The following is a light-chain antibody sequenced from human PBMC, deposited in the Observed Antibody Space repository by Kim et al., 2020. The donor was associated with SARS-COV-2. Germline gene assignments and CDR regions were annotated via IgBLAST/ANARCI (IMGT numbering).Light chain of an antibody. CDR3: QQYGASPLT. V-gene: IGKV3-20*01. CDR1: QSVSSGY. Sequence: EIVLTQSPGTLSLSPGERATLSCRASQSVSSGYLAWYQQKPGQAPRLLIYSASRRATGIPDRFSGSGSGTDFTLTISRLEPEDFALYHCQQYGASPLTFGPGTKVDIK. J-gene: IGKJ3*01. CDR2: SAS.